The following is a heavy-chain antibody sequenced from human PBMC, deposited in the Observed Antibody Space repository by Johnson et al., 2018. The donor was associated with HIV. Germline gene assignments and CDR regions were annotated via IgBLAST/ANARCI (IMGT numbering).Heavy chain of an antibody. V-gene: IGHV3-13*01. CDR2: IGTAGVT. D-gene: IGHD6-6*01. Sequence: VQLVESGGGLVQPGGSLRLSCAASGFTFSSYDMHWVRQATGKGLEWVSAIGTAGVTYYPGSVKGRFTISRENAKNSLYLQMNSLRAEDTAVYYCAKDRTQLAVAFDIWGQGTMVTVSS. J-gene: IGHJ3*02. CDR1: GFTFSSYD. CDR3: AKDRTQLAVAFDI.